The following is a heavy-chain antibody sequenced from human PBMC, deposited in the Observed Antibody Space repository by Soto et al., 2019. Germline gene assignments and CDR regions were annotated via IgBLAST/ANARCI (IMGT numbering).Heavy chain of an antibody. CDR2: IYSGTT. J-gene: IGHJ4*02. Sequence: TLYLTCAVSGGSIISGGYSWSWIRQPPGKGLEWIGYIYSGTTHYNPSLESRVTIAMDRSKNQVSLSLKSVTAADTAVYYCAREDSGAFFDFWGQGTLVTVSS. V-gene: IGHV4-30-2*01. CDR1: GGSIISGGYS. CDR3: AREDSGAFFDF. D-gene: IGHD2-15*01.